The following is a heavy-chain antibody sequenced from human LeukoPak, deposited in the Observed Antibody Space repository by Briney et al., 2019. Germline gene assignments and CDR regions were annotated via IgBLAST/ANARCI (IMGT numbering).Heavy chain of an antibody. J-gene: IGHJ3*02. CDR2: ISAYNDNT. V-gene: IGHV1-18*01. Sequence: ASVKVSCKASGGTFSSYAISWVRQAPGQGLEWMGWISAYNDNTNYAQKLQGRVTMTTDTSTSTAYMELRSLRSDDTAVYYCARERTDDPDAFDIWGQGTMVTVSS. CDR3: ARERTDDPDAFDI. CDR1: GGTFSSYA.